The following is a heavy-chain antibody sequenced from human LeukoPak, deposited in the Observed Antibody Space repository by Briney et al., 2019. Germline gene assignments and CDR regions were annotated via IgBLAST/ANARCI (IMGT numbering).Heavy chain of an antibody. CDR3: ARQADCSSTSCPGYYFDY. CDR2: IFPADSDT. V-gene: IGHV5-51*01. J-gene: IGHJ4*02. Sequence: GESLKISCKGSGYNFPTYWIGWVRQMPGKGLEWMGIIFPADSDTKYSPSFQGQVTISADKSISTAYLQWSSLKASDTAMYYCARQADCSSTSCPGYYFDYWGQGTLVTVSS. D-gene: IGHD2-2*01. CDR1: GYNFPTYW.